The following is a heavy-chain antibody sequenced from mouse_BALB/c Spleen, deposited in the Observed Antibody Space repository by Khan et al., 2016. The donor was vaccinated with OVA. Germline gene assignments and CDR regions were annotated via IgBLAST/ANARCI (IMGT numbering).Heavy chain of an antibody. CDR2: ISYSGNT. CDR3: AKVYGGYFDY. V-gene: IGHV3-2*02. J-gene: IGHJ2*01. CDR1: GYSITSDYA. D-gene: IGHD1-1*01. Sequence: VQLKESGPGLVKPSQSLSLICTVTGYSITSDYAWNWIRQFPGNKLEWMGFISYSGNTKYNPSLKSRISITRDTSKNQFFLQLNSVTTEDTATYYCAKVYGGYFDYWGQGTTLTVSS.